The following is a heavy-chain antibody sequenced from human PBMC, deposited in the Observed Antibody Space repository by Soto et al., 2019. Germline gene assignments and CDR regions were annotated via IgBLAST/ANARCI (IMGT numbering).Heavy chain of an antibody. CDR3: ARGGYTYGYGLDY. Sequence: QVQLVQSGAEVKKLGASVKVSCKASGYTFTAYYIHWVRQAPGQGLEWVGWINPNSGDTNYVQRSQGWVTMTGDTSVSTAYMDLTRLRSDDTAVYYCARGGYTYGYGLDYWGQGTLVTVSS. J-gene: IGHJ4*02. CDR2: INPNSGDT. V-gene: IGHV1-2*04. D-gene: IGHD5-18*01. CDR1: GYTFTAYY.